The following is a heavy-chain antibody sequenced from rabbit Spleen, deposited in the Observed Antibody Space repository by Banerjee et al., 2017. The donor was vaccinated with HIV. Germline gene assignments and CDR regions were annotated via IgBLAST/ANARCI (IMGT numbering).Heavy chain of an antibody. CDR3: ARNYVNAFDP. J-gene: IGHJ2*01. D-gene: IGHD1-1*01. CDR2: IDTGDGAT. CDR1: GVSFSSIYW. V-gene: IGHV1S40*01. Sequence: QSLEESGGDLVKPGASLTLTCTASGVSFSSIYWICWVRQAPGRGLEWIACIDTGDGATYYANWAKGRFTISKTSSTTVTLQMTSLTAADTATYFCARNYVNAFDPWGQGTLVTVS.